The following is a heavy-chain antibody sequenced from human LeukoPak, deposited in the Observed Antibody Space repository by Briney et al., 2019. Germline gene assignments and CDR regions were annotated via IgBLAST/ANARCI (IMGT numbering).Heavy chain of an antibody. CDR3: ARASTGFGGYNTIDY. D-gene: IGHD3-10*01. CDR1: GGSISSYY. CDR2: IYYSGST. Sequence: SETLSLTCTVSGGSISSYYWSWIRQPPGKGLEWIGYIYYSGSTNYNPSLKSRVTISVDTSKNQFSLKLSSVTAADTAVYYCARASTGFGGYNTIDYWGQGNLVTVSS. J-gene: IGHJ4*02. V-gene: IGHV4-59*01.